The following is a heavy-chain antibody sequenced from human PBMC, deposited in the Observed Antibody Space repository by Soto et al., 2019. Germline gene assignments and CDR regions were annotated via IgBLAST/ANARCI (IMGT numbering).Heavy chain of an antibody. V-gene: IGHV2-5*02. J-gene: IGHJ6*03. D-gene: IGHD6-13*01. Sequence: SGPTLVNPTQTLTMTCTFSGFSLSTSEVGVGWIRQPPGKALEWLALIYWDDDKRYSPSLKSRLTITKDTSKNQVVLTMTNMDPVDTATYYCAHTRIAAAGTSDYYYMDVWGKGTTVTVSS. CDR1: GFSLSTSEVG. CDR3: AHTRIAAAGTSDYYYMDV. CDR2: IYWDDDK.